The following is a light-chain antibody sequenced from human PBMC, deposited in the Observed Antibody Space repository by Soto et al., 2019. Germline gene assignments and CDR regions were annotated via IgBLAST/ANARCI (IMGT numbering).Light chain of an antibody. CDR3: SSFTISRNTVI. J-gene: IGLJ2*01. Sequence: QSALTQPASVSGSPGQSITLSCTGTSSAVDGYNYVSWYQYHPGKAPKLMIYDVNNRPSGVSNRFSGSKSGNTASLTISGLQAEDEADYYCSSFTISRNTVIFGGGTKLTVL. CDR2: DVN. V-gene: IGLV2-14*01. CDR1: SSAVDGYNY.